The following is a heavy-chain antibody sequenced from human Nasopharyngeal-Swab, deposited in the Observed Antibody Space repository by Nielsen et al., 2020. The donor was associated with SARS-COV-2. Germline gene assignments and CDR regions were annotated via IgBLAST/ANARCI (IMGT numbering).Heavy chain of an antibody. CDR2: INEDGSST. CDR3: TRAGSFRHDY. Sequence: GESLKISCAASGFTFSSYWMHWVRQAPGKGLVWVSRINEDGSSTSYADSLKGRFTISRDNAKNTLYLQMNSLSAEDTAVCYCTRAGSFRHDYWGQGTLVTVSS. D-gene: IGHD6-13*01. J-gene: IGHJ4*02. V-gene: IGHV3-74*01. CDR1: GFTFSSYW.